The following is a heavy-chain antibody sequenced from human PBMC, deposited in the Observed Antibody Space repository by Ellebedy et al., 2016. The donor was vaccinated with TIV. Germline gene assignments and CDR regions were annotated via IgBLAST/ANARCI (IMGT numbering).Heavy chain of an antibody. V-gene: IGHV3-66*01. Sequence: PGGSLRLSCAVSGFTVSFNYMSWVRQAPGKGLEWVSCLYRDGRIYYADSVKGRFTISGDTSRNTLYLHMNNLRVEETAVYYCATTQTGYSYGEFKNWGQGTLVTVSS. CDR1: GFTVSFNY. D-gene: IGHD5-18*01. CDR2: LYRDGRI. CDR3: ATTQTGYSYGEFKN. J-gene: IGHJ4*02.